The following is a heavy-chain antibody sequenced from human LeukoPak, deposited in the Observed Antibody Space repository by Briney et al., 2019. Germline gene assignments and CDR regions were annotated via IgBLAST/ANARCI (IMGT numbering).Heavy chain of an antibody. CDR1: GYTLTELS. CDR3: ATPDYGSGRSDAFDI. Sequence: ASVKVSCKVSGYTLTELSMHWVRQAPGKGLEWMGGFDPEDGETIYAQKFQGRVTMTEDTSTDTAYMELSSLRSEDTAVYYCATPDYGSGRSDAFDIWGQGTMVTVSS. D-gene: IGHD3-10*01. V-gene: IGHV1-24*01. J-gene: IGHJ3*02. CDR2: FDPEDGET.